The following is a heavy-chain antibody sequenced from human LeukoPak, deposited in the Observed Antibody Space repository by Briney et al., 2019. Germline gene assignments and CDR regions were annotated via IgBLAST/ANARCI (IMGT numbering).Heavy chain of an antibody. D-gene: IGHD3-3*01. J-gene: IGHJ4*02. CDR2: TSSSDAGT. CDR3: AKSEGGIFGVVMY. V-gene: IGHV3-23*01. CDR1: GFPLSSYA. Sequence: GGSLRLSCAVSGFPLSSYAMSWVRQAPGKGLEWVSATSSSDAGTYYADSVRGRFTISRDNSKNTLYLQMNSLRAEDAAVYYCAKSEGGIFGVVMYWGQGTLVTVSS.